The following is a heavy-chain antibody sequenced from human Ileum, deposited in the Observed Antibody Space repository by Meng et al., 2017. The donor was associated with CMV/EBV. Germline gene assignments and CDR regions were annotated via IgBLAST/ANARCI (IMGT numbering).Heavy chain of an antibody. Sequence: LSCVVSGFTVSGNYMTWVRQAPGKGLEWLSVTYSGGSTFYADSVKGRFTISRDNSKNTVYLQMNSLRAEDTAVYYCARGGGGSLFDPWGQGTLVTVSS. D-gene: IGHD1-26*01. CDR3: ARGGGGSLFDP. CDR2: TYSGGST. CDR1: GFTVSGNY. J-gene: IGHJ5*02. V-gene: IGHV3-53*01.